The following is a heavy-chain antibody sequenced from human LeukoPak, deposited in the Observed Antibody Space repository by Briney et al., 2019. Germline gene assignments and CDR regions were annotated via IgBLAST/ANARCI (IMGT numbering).Heavy chain of an antibody. Sequence: PSETLSLTCTVSGGSISSYYWSWIRQPPGKGLEWIGNIYYSGSTNYNPSLKSRVTISIDTYKNQFSLKLSSVAAADTAVYYCARETSQKGAHYMDVWGKGTTITISS. CDR3: ARETSQKGAHYMDV. CDR2: IYYSGST. D-gene: IGHD3-16*01. CDR1: GGSISSYY. J-gene: IGHJ6*03. V-gene: IGHV4-59*01.